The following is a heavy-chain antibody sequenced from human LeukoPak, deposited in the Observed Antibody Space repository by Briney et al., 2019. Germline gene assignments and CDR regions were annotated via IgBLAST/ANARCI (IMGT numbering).Heavy chain of an antibody. CDR3: AREDDRGRVAHSAFDI. D-gene: IGHD3-10*02. Sequence: ASVKVSRKASGYTFTSYYMHWVRQAPGQGLEWMGIINPSGGSTSYAQKFQGRVTMTRDTSTSTVYMELSSLRSEDTAVYYCAREDDRGRVAHSAFDIWGQGTMVTVSS. CDR1: GYTFTSYY. V-gene: IGHV1-46*01. CDR2: INPSGGST. J-gene: IGHJ3*02.